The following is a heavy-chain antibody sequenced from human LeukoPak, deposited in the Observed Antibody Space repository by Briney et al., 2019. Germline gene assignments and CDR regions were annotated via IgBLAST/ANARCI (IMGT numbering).Heavy chain of an antibody. J-gene: IGHJ3*02. CDR3: ARHVKTGKYYYDSSGYYYFDGFDI. Sequence: GESLKISCKGSGYSFTSYWIGWVRQMPGKGLEWMGIIYPGDSDIRYSPSFQGQVTISADKSISTAYLQWSSLKASDTAMYYCARHVKTGKYYYDSSGYYYFDGFDIWGQGTMVTVSS. D-gene: IGHD3-22*01. CDR1: GYSFTSYW. CDR2: IYPGDSDI. V-gene: IGHV5-51*01.